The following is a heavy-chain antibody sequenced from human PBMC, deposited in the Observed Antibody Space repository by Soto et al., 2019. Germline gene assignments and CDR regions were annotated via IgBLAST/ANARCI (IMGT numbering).Heavy chain of an antibody. CDR2: FYYSGST. J-gene: IGHJ5*02. CDR3: AGSVFP. Sequence: PSETLSLTCTVSGGSISTGGYYWNWIRQHPGKGLEWIGYFYYSGSTYYNPSLKSRVTISVNTSKNQFSLKLSSVTAADTAVYYCAGSVFPWGQGTLVTVPQ. CDR1: GGSISTGGYY. V-gene: IGHV4-31*03.